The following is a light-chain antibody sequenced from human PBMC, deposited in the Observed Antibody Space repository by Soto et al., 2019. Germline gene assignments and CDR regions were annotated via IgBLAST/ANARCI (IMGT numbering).Light chain of an antibody. V-gene: IGKV3-15*01. J-gene: IGKJ5*01. Sequence: EILMTQSPATLSVSPGERATLSCRASQSVSSSLAWYQQKPGQAPRLLIYGASTRATDIPARFSGSGSGTEFTLTISSLQSEDSAVYYCQQYNSWPPITFGQGTRLEIK. CDR1: QSVSSS. CDR2: GAS. CDR3: QQYNSWPPIT.